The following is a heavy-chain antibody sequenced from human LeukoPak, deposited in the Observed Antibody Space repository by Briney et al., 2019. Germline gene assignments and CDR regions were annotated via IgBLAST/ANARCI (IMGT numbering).Heavy chain of an antibody. J-gene: IGHJ4*02. Sequence: GGSLRLSCAVSGVTLSNYGMSWVRQAPGKGLEWVSSISSSSNYIHYAASVKGRITISRDNAKNSLYLQMNSLRGEDTAVYYCAREGYGYWGQGTLVTVSS. CDR3: AREGYGY. CDR1: GVTLSNYG. V-gene: IGHV3-21*01. D-gene: IGHD5-12*01. CDR2: ISSSSNYI.